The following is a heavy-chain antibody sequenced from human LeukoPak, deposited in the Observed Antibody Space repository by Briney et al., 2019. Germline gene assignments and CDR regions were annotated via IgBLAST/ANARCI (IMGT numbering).Heavy chain of an antibody. CDR2: IKSDGSST. J-gene: IGHJ3*02. CDR3: ARDPQFSYYDSMEAFDI. CDR1: GFTFSSYW. D-gene: IGHD3-22*01. Sequence: GGSLRLSCAASGFTFSSYWMHWVRQAPGKGLVWVSHIKSDGSSTSYADSVKGRFTISRDNAKNTLYLQMNSLRAEDTAVYYCARDPQFSYYDSMEAFDIWGQGTMVTVSS. V-gene: IGHV3-74*01.